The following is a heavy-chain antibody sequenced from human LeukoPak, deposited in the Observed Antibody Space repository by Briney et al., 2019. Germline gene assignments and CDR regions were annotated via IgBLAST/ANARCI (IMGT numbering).Heavy chain of an antibody. J-gene: IGHJ4*02. Sequence: ASVKVSCKASGYTFTGYYMHWVRQAPGQGLERMGWINPNSGGTNYAQKFQGRVTMTRDTSISTAYMELSRLRSDDTAVYYCARDDPTPIYDFWSGPWDWGQGTLVTVSS. D-gene: IGHD3-3*01. V-gene: IGHV1-2*02. CDR3: ARDDPTPIYDFWSGPWD. CDR2: INPNSGGT. CDR1: GYTFTGYY.